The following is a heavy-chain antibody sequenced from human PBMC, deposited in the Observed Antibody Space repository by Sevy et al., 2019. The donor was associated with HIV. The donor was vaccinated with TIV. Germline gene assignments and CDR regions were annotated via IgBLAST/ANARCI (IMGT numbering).Heavy chain of an antibody. D-gene: IGHD7-27*01. J-gene: IGHJ4*02. CDR1: GGPISSGDYY. V-gene: IGHV4-30-4*01. CDR3: ARDKANWGYDY. CDR2: IYYSGST. Sequence: SETLSLTCIVSGGPISSGDYYWSWIRQPPGKGLEWIASIYYSGSTLYNPSLKSRVTMSVDTSKNQFSLKLSSVTAADTAVYYCARDKANWGYDYWGQGTLVTVSS.